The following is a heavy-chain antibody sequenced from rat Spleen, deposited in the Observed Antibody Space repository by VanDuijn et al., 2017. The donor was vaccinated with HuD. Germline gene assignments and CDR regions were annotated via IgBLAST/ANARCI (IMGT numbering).Heavy chain of an antibody. V-gene: IGHV5S10*01. Sequence: EVQLVESGGGLVQPGRSLKLSCAASGFTFSDYNMAWVRQAPKKVLEWVATIIYDGSRTYYRDSVKGRFTLSRDNAKSTLYLQMDSLRSEDTATYYCARQYYTGDYFDYWGQGVMVTVSS. D-gene: IGHD1-1*01. CDR1: GFTFSDYN. J-gene: IGHJ2*01. CDR3: ARQYYTGDYFDY. CDR2: IIYDGSRT.